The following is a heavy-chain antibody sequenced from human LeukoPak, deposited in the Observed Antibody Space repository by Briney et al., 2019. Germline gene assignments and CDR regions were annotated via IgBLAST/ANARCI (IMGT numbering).Heavy chain of an antibody. CDR1: GFTFDDYT. CDR2: ISSSGSYL. D-gene: IGHD2-15*01. J-gene: IGHJ6*02. V-gene: IGHV3-21*01. CDR3: ARDQVVVAATPGYYYGMDV. Sequence: GGSLRLSCAASGFTFDDYTMHWVRQAPGKGLEWVSSISSSGSYLYYADSVKGRFTISRDNAKNSLFLQMNSLRAEDTAVYFCARDQVVVAATPGYYYGMDVWGQGTTVTVSS.